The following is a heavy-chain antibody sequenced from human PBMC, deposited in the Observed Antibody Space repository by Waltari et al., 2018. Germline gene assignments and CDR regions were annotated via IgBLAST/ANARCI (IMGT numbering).Heavy chain of an antibody. CDR1: GYSISSGYY. CDR2: IYHSGST. CDR3: AREATVVTHDAFDI. D-gene: IGHD4-17*01. J-gene: IGHJ3*02. V-gene: IGHV4-38-2*02. Sequence: QVQLQESGPGLVKPSETLSLTCAVSGYSISSGYYWGWIRQPPGKGLEWIGSIYHSGSTYYNPSLKSRVTISVDTSKNQFSLKLSSVTAADTAVYYCAREATVVTHDAFDIWGQGTMVTVSS.